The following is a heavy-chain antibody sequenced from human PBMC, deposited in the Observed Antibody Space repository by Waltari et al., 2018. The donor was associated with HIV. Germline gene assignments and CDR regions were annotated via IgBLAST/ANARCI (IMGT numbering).Heavy chain of an antibody. Sequence: VQLVESGGGLVKPGGSLRLSCAAPGFTFSRYRMNWVRQAPGKGVEWVSSISSSSSYIYYADSVKGRFTISRDNAKNSLYLQMNSLRAEDTAVYYCARDFWGGYYYGMDVWGQGTTVTVSS. J-gene: IGHJ6*02. CDR3: ARDFWGGYYYGMDV. CDR2: ISSSSSYI. V-gene: IGHV3-21*01. CDR1: GFTFSRYR. D-gene: IGHD3-16*01.